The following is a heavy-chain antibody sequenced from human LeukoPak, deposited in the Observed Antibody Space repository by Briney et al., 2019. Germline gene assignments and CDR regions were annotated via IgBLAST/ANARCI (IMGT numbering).Heavy chain of an antibody. V-gene: IGHV3-30*03. D-gene: IGHD1-26*01. CDR3: ARELGAKWDY. J-gene: IGHJ4*02. CDR1: GFTFSIYG. CDR2: ISYDGSTI. Sequence: GGSLRLSCAASGFTFSIYGMHWVRKAPGKVLELAAVISYDGSTIYYAASVKGRFLISRDNSKNTLYLQMNGLRGEDTVVYYCARELGAKWDYGGKGTLVTGSS.